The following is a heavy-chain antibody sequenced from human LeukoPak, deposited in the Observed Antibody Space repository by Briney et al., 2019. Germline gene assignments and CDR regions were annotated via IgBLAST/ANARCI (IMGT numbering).Heavy chain of an antibody. D-gene: IGHD6-13*01. J-gene: IGHJ4*02. Sequence: PSETLSLTCAVSGGSISSSNWWSWVRQPPGKGLEWIGEIYHSGSTNYNPSLKSRVTISVDKSKNQFSLKLSSVTAADTAVYYCARDESYSSSRFDYWGQGTLVTVPS. CDR1: GGSISSSNW. CDR2: IYHSGST. V-gene: IGHV4-4*02. CDR3: ARDESYSSSRFDY.